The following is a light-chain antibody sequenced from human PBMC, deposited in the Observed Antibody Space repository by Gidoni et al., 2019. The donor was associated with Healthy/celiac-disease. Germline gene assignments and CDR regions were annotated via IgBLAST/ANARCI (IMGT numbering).Light chain of an antibody. J-gene: IGKJ2*01. V-gene: IGKV1-39*01. CDR2: AAS. CDR3: QQSYSTLRT. CDR1: QSISSY. Sequence: DIQMTQARSPLSASVGDRVAITCRASQSISSYLTWYQQKPGKAPKLLIYAASSLQSGVPSRFSGSGSGTDFTLTISSLQPEDFATYYCQQSYSTLRTFGQGTKLEIK.